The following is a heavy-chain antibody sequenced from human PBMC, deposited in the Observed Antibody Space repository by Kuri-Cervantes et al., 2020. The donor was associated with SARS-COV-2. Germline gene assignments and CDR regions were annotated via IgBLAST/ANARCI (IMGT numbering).Heavy chain of an antibody. CDR1: GFTFSSFG. CDR2: ISSSTSYI. CDR3: ARERSSNWLSTRVAFDI. Sequence: GESLKISCAASGFTFSSFGINWVRQAPRKGLEWVSSISSSTSYIYYEDSVKGRFTISRDNAKNSLYLQMNSLRAEDTAIYYCARERSSNWLSTRVAFDIWGQGTMVTVSS. J-gene: IGHJ3*02. V-gene: IGHV3-21*01. D-gene: IGHD6-13*01.